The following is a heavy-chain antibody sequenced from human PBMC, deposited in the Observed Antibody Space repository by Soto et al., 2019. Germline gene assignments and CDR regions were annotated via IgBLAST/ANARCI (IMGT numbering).Heavy chain of an antibody. V-gene: IGHV4-39*01. CDR2: VYSSGNT. Sequence: SETLSLTCPVSGCSISSSGYYWGWIRQPPGRGLQWIGSVYSSGNTYYNPSLKSRVTMSVDTSENQFSLKLSSVTAADTAVYYCARHRDSSGYPYFDYWGQGTLVPVSS. D-gene: IGHD3-22*01. J-gene: IGHJ4*02. CDR3: ARHRDSSGYPYFDY. CDR1: GCSISSSGYY.